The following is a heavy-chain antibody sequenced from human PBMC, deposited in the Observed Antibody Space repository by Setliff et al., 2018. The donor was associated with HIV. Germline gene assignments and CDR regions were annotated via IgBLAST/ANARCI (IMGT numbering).Heavy chain of an antibody. J-gene: IGHJ4*02. Sequence: SVKVSCKASGGTYSSYAISWVRQAPGQGLEWMGGIIPILGIANYAQKFQGRVTITADESTSTAYMELSSLRSEDTAVYYCARDKGGFSSSWSFDYWGQGTLVTVSS. CDR3: ARDKGGFSSSWSFDY. CDR2: IIPILGIA. V-gene: IGHV1-69*10. CDR1: GGTYSSYA. D-gene: IGHD6-13*01.